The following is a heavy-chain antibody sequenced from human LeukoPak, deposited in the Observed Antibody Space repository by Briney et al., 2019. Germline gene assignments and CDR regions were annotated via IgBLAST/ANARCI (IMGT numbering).Heavy chain of an antibody. CDR2: ISSSSSYI. V-gene: IGHV3-21*01. J-gene: IGHJ4*02. CDR1: GFTFSSYS. Sequence: GGSLRLSCAASGFTFSSYSMNWVRQAPGKGLEWVSSISSSSSYIYYADSVKGRFTISRDNAKNSLYLQMNSLRGEDTAVYYCARDRITMIVVAPYYFDYWGQGTLVTVSS. D-gene: IGHD3-22*01. CDR3: ARDRITMIVVAPYYFDY.